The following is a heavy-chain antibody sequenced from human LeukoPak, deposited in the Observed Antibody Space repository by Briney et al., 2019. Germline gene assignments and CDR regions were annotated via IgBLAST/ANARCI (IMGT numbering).Heavy chain of an antibody. V-gene: IGHV4-61*02. CDR2: IYASGIS. J-gene: IGHJ4*02. CDR3: AREFDS. Sequence: SETLSLTCTVSGDSITSGSYYWSWIRQPAGKGLEWIGRIYASGISNYNPSLKSRVTMSIDTSKNQFSLNLGSVAATDTAIYYCAREFDSWGQGTLVTVSS. CDR1: GDSITSGSYY.